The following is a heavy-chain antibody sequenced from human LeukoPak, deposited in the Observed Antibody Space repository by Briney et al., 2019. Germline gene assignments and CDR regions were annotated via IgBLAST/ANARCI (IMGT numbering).Heavy chain of an antibody. V-gene: IGHV4-61*08. D-gene: IGHD4-17*01. CDR1: GGSISSGGYY. CDR2: IYYSGST. CDR3: ARTYDGDLLFDY. J-gene: IGHJ4*02. Sequence: SETLSLTCTVSGGSISSGGYYWSWIRQPPGKGLEWIGYIYYSGSTNYNPSLKSRVTISVDTSKNQFSLKLSSVTAADTAVYYCARTYDGDLLFDYWGQGTLVTVSS.